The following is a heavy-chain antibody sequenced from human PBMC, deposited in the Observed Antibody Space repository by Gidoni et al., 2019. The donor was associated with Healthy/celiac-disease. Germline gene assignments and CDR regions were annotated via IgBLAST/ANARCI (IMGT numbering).Heavy chain of an antibody. CDR3: ARVIPAARVVFDY. CDR2: INQNSGGT. D-gene: IGHD2-2*01. V-gene: IGHV1-2*02. J-gene: IGHJ4*02. CDR1: GYTFTGYY. Sequence: QVQLVQSGAEVKKPGASVKVSCQASGYTFTGYYMHWVRQAPGQGLEWMGWINQNSGGTNYAQKFQGRVTMTRDTSISTAYMELSRLRSDDTAVYYCARVIPAARVVFDYWGQGTLVTVSS.